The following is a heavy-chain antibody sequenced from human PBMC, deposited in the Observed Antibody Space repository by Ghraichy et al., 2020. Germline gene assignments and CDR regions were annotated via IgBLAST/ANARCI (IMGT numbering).Heavy chain of an antibody. V-gene: IGHV3-23*01. CDR2: YGGSADST. J-gene: IGHJ4*02. CDR1: GFVVNHYA. CDR3: ARDQRYAYFDS. Sequence: GESLNISCVASGFVVNHYAMTWVRQSPEKGLEWVSSYGGSADSTFYADSVKGRFTISTDSSSNTAFLQMNSLRVDDTAVYYCARDQRYAYFDSWGRGTLVTVSS. D-gene: IGHD3-16*01.